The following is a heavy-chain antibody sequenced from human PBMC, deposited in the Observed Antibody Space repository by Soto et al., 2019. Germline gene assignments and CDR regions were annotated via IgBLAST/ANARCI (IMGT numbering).Heavy chain of an antibody. CDR1: GFTFTSSA. CDR3: ALVPETYYYYGMDV. Sequence: SVKVSCKASGFTFTSSAVQWVRQARGQRLEWIGWIVVGSGNTNYAQKFQERVTITRDMSTSTAYMELSSLRSEDTAVYYCALVPETYYYYGMDVWGQGTTVTVSS. D-gene: IGHD2-8*02. J-gene: IGHJ6*02. V-gene: IGHV1-58*01. CDR2: IVVGSGNT.